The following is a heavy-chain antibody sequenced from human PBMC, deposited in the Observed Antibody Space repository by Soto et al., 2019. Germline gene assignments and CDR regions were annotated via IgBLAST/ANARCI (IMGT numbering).Heavy chain of an antibody. Sequence: GGSLRLSCAASGFTFSSYGMHWVRQAPGKGLEWVAVIWYDGSNKYYADSVKGRFTISRDNSKNTLYLQMNSLRAEDTAVYYCARGALMITFGGVPTEQGFDYWGQGTLVTVSS. V-gene: IGHV3-33*01. J-gene: IGHJ4*02. CDR3: ARGALMITFGGVPTEQGFDY. D-gene: IGHD3-16*01. CDR2: IWYDGSNK. CDR1: GFTFSSYG.